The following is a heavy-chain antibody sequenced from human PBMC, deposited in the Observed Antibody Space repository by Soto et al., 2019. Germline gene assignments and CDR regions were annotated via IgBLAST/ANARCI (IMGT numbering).Heavy chain of an antibody. J-gene: IGHJ3*01. CDR2: IWQGGNT. V-gene: IGHV4-4*02. CDR1: GVSITTDKW. D-gene: IGHD2-15*01. Sequence: QVQLQESGPRLVKPSETLFLTCSVSGVSITTDKWWRWGRQSPGKGLEWIGEIWQGGNTNYNPSLKSRVTVSLDRSGNQFARRVTSVTAADTAVYYCAMNPCGGGRCDTAFAVWGQGTTVMVSP. CDR3: AMNPCGGGRCDTAFAV.